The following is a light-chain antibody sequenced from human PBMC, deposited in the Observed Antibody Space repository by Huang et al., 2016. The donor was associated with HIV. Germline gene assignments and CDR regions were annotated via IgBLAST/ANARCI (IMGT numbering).Light chain of an antibody. V-gene: IGKV4-1*01. CDR2: WAS. CDR1: QSVLSSSTNKDY. CDR3: QQYYSSPQT. Sequence: DIVVTQSPDSLAVSLAETATLNCRSSQSVLSSSTNKDYLAWFQQKPEQRPKLLIFWASTREDGGPDRFSGSGSGTHFNLTINNMKAEDVAIYYCQQYYSSPQTFGPGTRVEIK. J-gene: IGKJ1*01.